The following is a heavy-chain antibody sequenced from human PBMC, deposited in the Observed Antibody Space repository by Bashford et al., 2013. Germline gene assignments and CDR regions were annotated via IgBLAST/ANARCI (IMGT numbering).Heavy chain of an antibody. CDR2: INPNSGDT. Sequence: WVRQAPGQGLEWMGWINPNSGDTNCAQQFQGRVTLTRDTSISTAYMELSSLRSDDTAVYYCARPDERTAYSTSWYRFDFWGQGTLVTVSS. CDR3: ARPDERTAYSTSWYRFDF. J-gene: IGHJ4*02. D-gene: IGHD2-2*01. V-gene: IGHV1-2*02.